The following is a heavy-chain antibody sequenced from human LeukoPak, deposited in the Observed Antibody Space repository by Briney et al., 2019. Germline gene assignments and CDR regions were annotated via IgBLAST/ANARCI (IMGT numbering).Heavy chain of an antibody. CDR3: TKSAGMGAFDI. CDR1: GFSFSNYA. Sequence: PGGSLRLSCAASGFSFSNYAMSWVRQAPGKGLEWVSGIRDSGSSTYYADSVKGRSTISRDNSKNTLYLQMNSLRAEDTAIYYCTKSAGMGAFDIWGQGTMVTVSS. V-gene: IGHV3-23*01. J-gene: IGHJ3*02. D-gene: IGHD6-13*01. CDR2: IRDSGSST.